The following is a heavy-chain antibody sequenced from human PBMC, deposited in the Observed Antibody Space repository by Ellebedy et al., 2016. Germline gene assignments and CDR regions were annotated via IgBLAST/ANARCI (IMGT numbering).Heavy chain of an antibody. CDR3: ARDRGFGIAAHHYYYYGMDV. D-gene: IGHD6-6*01. CDR1: GFTFSSYG. CDR2: ISYDGSNK. Sequence: GGSLRLSCAASGFTFSSYGMHWVRQAPGKGLEWVAVISYDGSNKYYADSVKGRFTISRDNSKNTLYLQMNSLRAEDTAVYYCARDRGFGIAAHHYYYYGMDVWGQGTTVTVSS. J-gene: IGHJ6*02. V-gene: IGHV3-30*03.